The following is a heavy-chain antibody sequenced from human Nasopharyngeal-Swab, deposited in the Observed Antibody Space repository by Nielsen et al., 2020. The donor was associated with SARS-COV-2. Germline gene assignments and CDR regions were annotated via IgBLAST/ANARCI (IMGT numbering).Heavy chain of an antibody. CDR3: AKDMEEQWLGALDY. J-gene: IGHJ4*02. CDR2: ISWNSGSI. CDR1: GFTFDDYA. Sequence: GGSQRLSCAASGFTFDDYAMHWVRQAPGKGLEWVSGISWNSGSIGYADSVKGRFTISRDNAKNSLYLQMNSLRAEDTALYYCAKDMEEQWLGALDYWGQGTLVTVSS. V-gene: IGHV3-9*01. D-gene: IGHD6-19*01.